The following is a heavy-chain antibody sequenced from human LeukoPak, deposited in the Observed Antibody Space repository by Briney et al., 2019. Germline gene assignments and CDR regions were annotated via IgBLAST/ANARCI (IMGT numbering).Heavy chain of an antibody. D-gene: IGHD2-2*01. Sequence: SETLSLTCALYGGSFSGYHWTWIRQPPGKGLEWIGEITHTGNTNYNPSLKSRVTISADTSKTHFSLKLSSVTAADTAVYYCAGGNLVVVAAGNRAHSYMDVWAKGTTVTVSS. CDR3: AGGNLVVVAAGNRAHSYMDV. J-gene: IGHJ6*03. CDR1: GGSFSGYH. V-gene: IGHV4-34*01. CDR2: ITHTGNT.